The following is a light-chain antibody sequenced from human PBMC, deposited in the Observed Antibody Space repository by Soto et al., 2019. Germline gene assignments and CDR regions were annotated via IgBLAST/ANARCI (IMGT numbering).Light chain of an antibody. Sequence: EIVLTQSPATLSLSPGERATLSCRASQTFSSHLAWYQQKPGQAPRLLSYDASKRATGIPARCSGRGSGTDFTITISSLEPEDFAVYYCQQRSNWPPVITFGQGTRLEIK. V-gene: IGKV3-11*01. J-gene: IGKJ5*01. CDR3: QQRSNWPPVIT. CDR2: DAS. CDR1: QTFSSH.